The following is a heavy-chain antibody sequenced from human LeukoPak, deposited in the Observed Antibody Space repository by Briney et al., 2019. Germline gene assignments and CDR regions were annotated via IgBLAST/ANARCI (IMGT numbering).Heavy chain of an antibody. CDR3: ARSGDFYCYHYAMDD. J-gene: IGHJ6*04. D-gene: IGHD4-17*01. V-gene: IGHV3-30*19. CDR2: ISYDGSNK. CDR1: GFTFSSYD. Sequence: GASLKLSCEASGFTFSSYDMHWVRQAPGKGLEWVAFISYDGSNKYYTDSVKGRFTISRDNSKNTLYLQMDSLRAEDTTVYYCARSGDFYCYHYAMDDWGEGTTVTVSS.